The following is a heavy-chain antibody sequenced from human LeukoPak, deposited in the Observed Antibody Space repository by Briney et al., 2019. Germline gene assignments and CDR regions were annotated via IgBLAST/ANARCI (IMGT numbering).Heavy chain of an antibody. CDR3: ARDRDSSSWDEGYFQH. CDR2: ISGSGDST. V-gene: IGHV3-23*01. CDR1: GFTFTNYA. Sequence: GGSLRLSCAASGFTFTNYAINWVRQAPGKGLEWVSAISGSGDSTFYADSVKGRFTISRDYSKNTLYLQMNSLRAEDTAVYYCARDRDSSSWDEGYFQHWGQGTLVTVSS. D-gene: IGHD6-13*01. J-gene: IGHJ1*01.